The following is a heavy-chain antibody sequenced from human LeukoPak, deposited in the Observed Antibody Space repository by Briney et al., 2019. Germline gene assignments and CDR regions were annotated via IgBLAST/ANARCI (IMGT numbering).Heavy chain of an antibody. V-gene: IGHV3-30*04. J-gene: IGHJ4*02. CDR2: ISYDGSNK. CDR1: GFTFSSYA. Sequence: PGGSLRLSCAASGFTFSSYAMHWVRQAPGKGLEWVAVISYDGSNKYYADSVKGRFTISRDNSKNTLYLQMNSLRAEDTAVCYCARASYYGSGSYYGEFDYWGQGTLVTVSS. D-gene: IGHD3-10*01. CDR3: ARASYYGSGSYYGEFDY.